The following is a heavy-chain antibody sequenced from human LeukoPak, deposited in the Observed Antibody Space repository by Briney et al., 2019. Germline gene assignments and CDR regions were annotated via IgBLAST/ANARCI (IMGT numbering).Heavy chain of an antibody. D-gene: IGHD3-9*01. CDR1: GYTFASYD. Sequence: ASVKVSCKASGYTFASYDINWVRQATGQGLEWMGWMNPNSGNTGYAQKFQGRVTMTRNTSISTAYMELSSLRSEDTAVYYCARGKDILTGHYNYWGQGTLVTVSS. J-gene: IGHJ4*02. CDR2: MNPNSGNT. V-gene: IGHV1-8*01. CDR3: ARGKDILTGHYNY.